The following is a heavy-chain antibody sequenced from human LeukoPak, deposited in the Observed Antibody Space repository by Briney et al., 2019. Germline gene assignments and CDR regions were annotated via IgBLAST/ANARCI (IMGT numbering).Heavy chain of an antibody. V-gene: IGHV1-69*05. CDR3: AVDFWSGYYTGQSFDY. D-gene: IGHD3-3*01. Sequence: ASVKVSCKASGGTFSSYAISWVRQAPGQGLEWMGGIIPIFGTANYAQKFQGRVTITTDESTSTAYMELSSLRSEDTAVYYCAVDFWSGYYTGQSFDYWGQGTLVTVSS. CDR2: IIPIFGTA. CDR1: GGTFSSYA. J-gene: IGHJ4*02.